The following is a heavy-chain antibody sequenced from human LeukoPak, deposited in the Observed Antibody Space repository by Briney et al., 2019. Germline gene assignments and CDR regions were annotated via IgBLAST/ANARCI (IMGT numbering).Heavy chain of an antibody. D-gene: IGHD6-13*01. Sequence: GGSLRLSCAASGFTFSDYYMSWIRQAPGKGLEWVSYISSSGSTIYYADSVKGRFTISRDNAKNSLYLQMNSLRAEDTAVYYCARYVAIAALHYFDYWGQGTLVTVSS. CDR3: ARYVAIAALHYFDY. CDR2: ISSSGSTI. CDR1: GFTFSDYY. J-gene: IGHJ4*02. V-gene: IGHV3-11*01.